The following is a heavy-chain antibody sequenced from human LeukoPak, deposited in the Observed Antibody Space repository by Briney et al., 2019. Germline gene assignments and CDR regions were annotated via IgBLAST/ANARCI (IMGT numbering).Heavy chain of an antibody. CDR3: ARALLDSEDIVVVPAAMGDY. J-gene: IGHJ4*02. D-gene: IGHD2-2*01. Sequence: GGSLRLSCAASGFTFSSYSMNWVRQAPGKGLEWVSSISCSSSYIYYADSVKGRFTISRDNAKNTLYLQMNSLRAEDTAVYYCARALLDSEDIVVVPAAMGDYWGQGTLVTVSS. V-gene: IGHV3-21*01. CDR2: ISCSSSYI. CDR1: GFTFSSYS.